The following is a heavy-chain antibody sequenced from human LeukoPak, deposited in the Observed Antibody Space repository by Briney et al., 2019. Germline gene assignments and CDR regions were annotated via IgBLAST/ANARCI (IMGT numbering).Heavy chain of an antibody. CDR3: ARDFGGVAHSYFGS. CDR2: ISDIGSYI. CDR1: NFTFSHYA. Sequence: GGSLRLSCEASNFTFSHYAMNWVRQTPGKGLEWVASISDIGSYIYYADSVKGRFTISRDNAKDSLYLQMNSLRAEDTAVYFCARDFGGVAHSYFGSWGQGTLVSGSS. V-gene: IGHV3-21*04. D-gene: IGHD3-16*01. J-gene: IGHJ4*02.